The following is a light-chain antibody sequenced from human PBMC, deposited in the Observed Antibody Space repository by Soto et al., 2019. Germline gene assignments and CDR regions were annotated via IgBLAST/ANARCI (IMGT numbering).Light chain of an antibody. J-gene: IGLJ1*01. CDR1: SSDVGGSNY. V-gene: IGLV2-14*01. CDR2: KIN. CDR3: TSSTRDSLYV. Sequence: QSALTQPASVSGYPGQSITISCTGTSSDVGGSNYVSWYQQYPGKVPKLLINKINNRPSGVSDRFSGSKSAYTASLTISGLQAEDEADYFCTSSTRDSLYVFGTGTKVTVL.